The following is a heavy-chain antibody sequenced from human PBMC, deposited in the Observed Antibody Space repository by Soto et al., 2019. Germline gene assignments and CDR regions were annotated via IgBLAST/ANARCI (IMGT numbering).Heavy chain of an antibody. CDR2: IFTRDSET. CDR1: GHLFNNHW. Sequence: DLEQSGAEVKKPGESLKISCKGPGHLFNNHWIGWVRQTPGKGLKWMGLIFTRDSETKTSPSFQGHVSFSVDNSINTVYLQWTSLKTTDTGIYFCARGYFDSGHGYDLWGQGTLVTVSS. V-gene: IGHV5-51*01. CDR3: ARGYFDSGHGYDL. D-gene: IGHD3-10*01. J-gene: IGHJ5*02.